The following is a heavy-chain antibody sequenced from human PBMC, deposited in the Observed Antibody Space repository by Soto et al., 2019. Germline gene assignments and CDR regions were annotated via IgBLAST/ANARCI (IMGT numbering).Heavy chain of an antibody. Sequence: SETLSLTCTVSGGSISSGGYYWSWIRQHPGKGLEWIGYIYYSGSTYYNPSLKSRVTISVDTSKNQFSLKLSSVTAADTAVYYCARAPRKVSPLDYWGQGTLVTVS. CDR1: GGSISSGGYY. V-gene: IGHV4-31*03. CDR2: IYYSGST. CDR3: ARAPRKVSPLDY. J-gene: IGHJ4*02. D-gene: IGHD4-4*01.